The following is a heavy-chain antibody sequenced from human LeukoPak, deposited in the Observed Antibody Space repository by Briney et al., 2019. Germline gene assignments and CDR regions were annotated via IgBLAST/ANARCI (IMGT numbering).Heavy chain of an antibody. D-gene: IGHD6-19*01. CDR3: AKGRVAGSLTQSDY. V-gene: IGHV3-23*01. CDR2: ISDSGGNM. CDR1: GFTFSSYA. J-gene: IGHJ4*02. Sequence: PGGSLRLSCEASGFTFSSYAMSWVRQAPGKGLEWVSSISDSGGNMYYADSVKGRFTISRDSSKNTLYLQMNSLRAEDTAVYYCAKGRVAGSLTQSDYWGQGTLVTVSS.